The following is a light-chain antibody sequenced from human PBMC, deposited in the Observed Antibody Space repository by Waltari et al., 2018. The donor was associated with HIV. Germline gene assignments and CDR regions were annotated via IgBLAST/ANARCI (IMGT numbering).Light chain of an antibody. CDR3: QSYDSGLRM. CDR1: SSNIGANSD. J-gene: IGLJ3*02. Sequence: QSVLTQPPPVSGAPGKRVTISCTGRSSNIGANSDVPWYQQHPGRAPKLLIYNINNRPSGVPDRFSGSKSGTSASLAITGLQAEDEADYYCQSYDSGLRMFGGGTKLTVL. V-gene: IGLV1-40*01. CDR2: NIN.